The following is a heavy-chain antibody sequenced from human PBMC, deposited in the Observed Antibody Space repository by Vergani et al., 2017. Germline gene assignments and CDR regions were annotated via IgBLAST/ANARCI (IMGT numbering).Heavy chain of an antibody. CDR3: ARQVAVAXKWWGPYYYYGMDV. J-gene: IGHJ6*02. Sequence: EVQLVQSGAEVKKPGESLRISCKGSGYSFTSYWISWVRQMPGKGLEWMGRIDPSDSYTNYSPSFQGHVTISADKSISTAYLQWSSLKAADTAMYYCARQVAVAXKWWGPYYYYGMDVWGQGTTVIVSS. CDR1: GYSFTSYW. D-gene: IGHD6-19*01. CDR2: IDPSDSYT. V-gene: IGHV5-10-1*01.